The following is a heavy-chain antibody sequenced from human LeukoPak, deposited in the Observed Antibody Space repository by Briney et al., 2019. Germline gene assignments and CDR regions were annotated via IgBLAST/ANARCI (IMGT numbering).Heavy chain of an antibody. Sequence: GGSLRLSCAASGFTFTGYAMHWVRLAPGKGLEWVALISYDGIKKYYADSVKGRFTISRDNSKNTLYLQMNTLRAEDTAVYYCAKERCGGNCPLEHWGQGTLVTLSS. CDR2: ISYDGIKK. V-gene: IGHV3-30*18. D-gene: IGHD2-21*02. CDR1: GFTFTGYA. CDR3: AKERCGGNCPLEH. J-gene: IGHJ4*02.